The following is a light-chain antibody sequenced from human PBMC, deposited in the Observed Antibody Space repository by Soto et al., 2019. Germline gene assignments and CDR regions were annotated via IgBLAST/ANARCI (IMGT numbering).Light chain of an antibody. J-gene: IGLJ2*01. V-gene: IGLV1-44*01. CDR3: AAWDDSLIGVV. CDR2: YNN. CDR1: SSNIGSNT. Sequence: QSVLTQPPSASGTPGQRVTISCSGSSSNIGSNTVNWYQHLPGTAPKLLIYYNNQRPSGVPDRFSGSKSGTSASLAISGLQSEDEADYYCAAWDDSLIGVVFGGGTKLTVL.